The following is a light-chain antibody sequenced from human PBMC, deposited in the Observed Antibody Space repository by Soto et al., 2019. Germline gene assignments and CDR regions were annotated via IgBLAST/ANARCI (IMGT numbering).Light chain of an antibody. V-gene: IGKV3-20*01. J-gene: IGKJ1*01. CDR1: QSFRGL. Sequence: EVVLTQSPVTLSLSPGERATLSCRASQSFRGLLAWYQQKPGQAPRLLIYGASSRATGIPDRFSGSGSGTDFTLTISRLEPEDFAVYYCQQYGSSPWTFGQGTKVDI. CDR3: QQYGSSPWT. CDR2: GAS.